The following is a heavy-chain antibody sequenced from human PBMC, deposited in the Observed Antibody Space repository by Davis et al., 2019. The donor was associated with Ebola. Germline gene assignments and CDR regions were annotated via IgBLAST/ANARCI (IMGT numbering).Heavy chain of an antibody. Sequence: GEALKISCAASGFTFSSYWMSWVRQAPGKGLEWVANIKQDGSEKYYVDSVKGRFTISRENAKNSLYLQMNSLRAEDTAVYYCARSIYGDYWRQGTLVTVSS. J-gene: IGHJ4*02. CDR1: GFTFSSYW. CDR3: ARSIYGDY. V-gene: IGHV3-7*01. D-gene: IGHD3-3*01. CDR2: IKQDGSEK.